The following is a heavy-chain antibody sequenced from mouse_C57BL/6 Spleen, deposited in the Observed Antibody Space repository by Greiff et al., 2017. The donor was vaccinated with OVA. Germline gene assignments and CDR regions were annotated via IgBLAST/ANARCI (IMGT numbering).Heavy chain of an antibody. Sequence: EVQRVESGPGMVKPSQSLSLTCTVTGYSITSGYDWHWIRHFPGNKLEWMGYISYSGSTNYNPSLKSRISITHDTSKNHFFLKLNSVTTEDTATYYCAREGDSSGYGLAWCAYWGQGTLVTVSA. CDR3: AREGDSSGYGLAWCAY. CDR2: ISYSGST. CDR1: GYSITSGYD. J-gene: IGHJ3*01. V-gene: IGHV3-1*01. D-gene: IGHD3-2*02.